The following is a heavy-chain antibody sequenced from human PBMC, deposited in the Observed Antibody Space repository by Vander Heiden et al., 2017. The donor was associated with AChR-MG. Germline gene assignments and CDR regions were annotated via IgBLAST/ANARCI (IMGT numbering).Heavy chain of an antibody. CDR2: IIPIFGTT. CDR3: ARGFSGYDSIWGSYRLDY. J-gene: IGHJ4*02. D-gene: IGHD3-16*02. CDR1: RGTFTNSA. V-gene: IGHV1-69*06. Sequence: QVQLVQSGAEVKEPGSSVKVSCQASRGTFTNSAISWVRQAPGQGLEWMGEIIPIFGTTNYAQEIQGRVTITADKSTSTAYMELSSLRSEDTALYYCARGFSGYDSIWGSYRLDYWGQGTLVTVSS.